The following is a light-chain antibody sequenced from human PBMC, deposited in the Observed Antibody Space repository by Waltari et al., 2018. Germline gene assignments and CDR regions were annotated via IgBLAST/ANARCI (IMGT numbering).Light chain of an antibody. CDR2: DDG. CDR1: KIGSKN. V-gene: IGLV3-21*02. CDR3: QVWDSGSDHYV. J-gene: IGLJ1*01. Sequence: SYVLTQPPSVSVAPGQTARITCDGNKIGSKNVHWYQQKPGQAPVQVVYDDGDRPSGIPERFSGSNSGNTATLTISRVDAGDEADYYCQVWDSGSDHYVFGTVTKVTVL.